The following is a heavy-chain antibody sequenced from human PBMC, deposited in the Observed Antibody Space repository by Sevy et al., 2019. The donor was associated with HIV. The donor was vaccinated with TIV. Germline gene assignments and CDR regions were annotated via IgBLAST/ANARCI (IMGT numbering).Heavy chain of an antibody. Sequence: GGSLRLSCAASGFTFSSYSMNWVRQAPGKGLEWVSSISSSSSYIYYADSVKGRFTISRDNAKNSLYLQMNSLRDEDTAVYYCARDLGGEGGTIFGVVISHYYYYGMDVWGQGTTVTVSS. D-gene: IGHD3-3*01. V-gene: IGHV3-21*01. CDR1: GFTFSSYS. J-gene: IGHJ6*02. CDR2: ISSSSSYI. CDR3: ARDLGGEGGTIFGVVISHYYYYGMDV.